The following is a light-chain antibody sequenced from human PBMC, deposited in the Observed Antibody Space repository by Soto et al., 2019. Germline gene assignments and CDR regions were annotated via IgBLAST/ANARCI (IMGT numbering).Light chain of an antibody. Sequence: IVLTQSPATLSLSPVERAALSCRASQSVSTSLAWYQHKPGQAPRLIIYDASKRAPGIPARFSGSGSGTDFTLPISSPEPEDFAVYYCQVRDVWPTFGQGTKVEIK. J-gene: IGKJ1*01. CDR2: DAS. CDR3: QVRDVWPT. CDR1: QSVSTS. V-gene: IGKV3-11*01.